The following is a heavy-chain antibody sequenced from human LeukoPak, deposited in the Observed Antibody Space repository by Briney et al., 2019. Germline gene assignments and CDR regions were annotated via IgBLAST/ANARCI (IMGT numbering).Heavy chain of an antibody. V-gene: IGHV3-48*04. CDR2: ISSSSSTI. CDR1: GFTFSSYS. J-gene: IGHJ3*02. D-gene: IGHD3-22*01. CDR3: ARDFHDSSGYYGGAFDI. Sequence: PGGSLRLSCAAPGFTFSSYSMNWVRQAPGRGLEWVSYISSSSSTIYYADSVKGRFTISRDNAKNSLYLQMNSLRAEDTAVYYCARDFHDSSGYYGGAFDIWGQGTMVTVSS.